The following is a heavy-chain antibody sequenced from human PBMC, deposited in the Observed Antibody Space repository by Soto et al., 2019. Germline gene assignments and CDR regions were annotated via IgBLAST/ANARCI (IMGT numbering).Heavy chain of an antibody. CDR3: ARSGSSGYSLDY. V-gene: IGHV1-18*01. Sequence: QVQLVQSGAEVKEPGASVKVSCKASGYTFTSYGLNWVRQAPGQGLEWMGWISAYNGNTNYAQKFQGRVTITTDTYTSTAYMELRSLRSDDTAVYYCARSGSSGYSLDYWGQGTLVTVSA. J-gene: IGHJ4*02. D-gene: IGHD3-22*01. CDR2: ISAYNGNT. CDR1: GYTFTSYG.